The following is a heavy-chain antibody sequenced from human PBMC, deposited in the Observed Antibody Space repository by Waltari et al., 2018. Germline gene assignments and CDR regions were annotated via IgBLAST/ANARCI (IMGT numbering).Heavy chain of an antibody. CDR1: GFTVSDNY. D-gene: IGHD3-10*01. J-gene: IGHJ4*02. Sequence: EVQLVESGGGLIQPGGSLRLSCAASGFTVSDNYMSWVRQAPGKGVEWVSVIYSGGSTYYADSVKGRFTISRDSSKNTLSLQMNSLRAEDTAVYYCAGKYGSGNYYYDYWGQGTLVTVSS. CDR3: AGKYGSGNYYYDY. CDR2: IYSGGST. V-gene: IGHV3-53*01.